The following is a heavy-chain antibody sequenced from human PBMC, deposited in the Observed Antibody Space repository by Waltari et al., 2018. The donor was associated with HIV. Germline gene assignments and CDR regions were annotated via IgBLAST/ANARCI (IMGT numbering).Heavy chain of an antibody. CDR2: IKQDGSEK. V-gene: IGHV3-7*01. CDR3: ASLYCSGGSCYDY. D-gene: IGHD2-15*01. J-gene: IGHJ4*02. Sequence: MTWVRQAPGKGLEWVANIKQDGSEKYYADSVKGRFTISRDNAKNSLYLQMNSLRAEDTAVYYCASLYCSGGSCYDYWGQGTLVTVSS.